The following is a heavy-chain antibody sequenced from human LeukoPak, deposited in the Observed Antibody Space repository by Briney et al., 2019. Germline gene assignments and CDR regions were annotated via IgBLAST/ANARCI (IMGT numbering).Heavy chain of an antibody. D-gene: IGHD3-10*01. CDR1: GYTLTELS. Sequence: ASVKVSCKVSGYTLTELSMHWVRQAPGQGLEWMGRIIPILGIANYAQKFQGRVTITADKSTSTAYMELSSLGSEDTAVYYCARSPSDYYGSGSYHWGQGTLVTVSS. CDR2: IIPILGIA. J-gene: IGHJ1*01. V-gene: IGHV1-69*02. CDR3: ARSPSDYYGSGSYH.